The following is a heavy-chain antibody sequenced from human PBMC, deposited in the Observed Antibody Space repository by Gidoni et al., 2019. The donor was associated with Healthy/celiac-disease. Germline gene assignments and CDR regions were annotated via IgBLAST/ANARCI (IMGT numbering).Heavy chain of an antibody. D-gene: IGHD6-6*01. CDR3: ARSDSSSGFNY. CDR2: ISSSSSYI. Sequence: EVQLVESGGGLVKPGGSLSLSCAASGFTFSSYSMNWVRQAPGKGLEWVSSISSSSSYIYYADSVKGRFTISRDNAKNSLYLQMNSLRAEDTAVYYCARSDSSSGFNYWGQGTLVTVSS. V-gene: IGHV3-21*01. J-gene: IGHJ4*02. CDR1: GFTFSSYS.